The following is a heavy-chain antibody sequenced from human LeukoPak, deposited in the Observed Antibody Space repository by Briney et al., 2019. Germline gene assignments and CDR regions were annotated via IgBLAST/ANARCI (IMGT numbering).Heavy chain of an antibody. D-gene: IGHD6-13*01. J-gene: IGHJ3*02. V-gene: IGHV3-74*01. CDR1: GFTFGRYW. Sequence: TGGSLRLSCADSGFTFGRYWMHWVRQAPGKGLVWVSHITTDGSGTSYADSVKGRFTISRDNAKNTLYLQMNSLRAEDTAVYYCARVRTLSYSSSWYRWIQHAFYIWGQGTMVTVSS. CDR3: ARVRTLSYSSSWYRWIQHAFYI. CDR2: ITTDGSGT.